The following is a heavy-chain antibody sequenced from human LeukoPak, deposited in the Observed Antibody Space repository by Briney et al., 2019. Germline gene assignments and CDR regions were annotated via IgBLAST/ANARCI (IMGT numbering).Heavy chain of an antibody. Sequence: GGSLRLSCAASEFSVGSNYMTWVRQAPGKGLEWISLIYSGGSTYYADSVKGRFTISRDNSKNTLYLQMNSLRAEDTAVYYCARRAGAYSHPYDYWGQGTLVTVSS. CDR2: IYSGGST. J-gene: IGHJ4*02. V-gene: IGHV3-66*04. CDR1: EFSVGSNY. D-gene: IGHD4/OR15-4a*01. CDR3: ARRAGAYSHPYDY.